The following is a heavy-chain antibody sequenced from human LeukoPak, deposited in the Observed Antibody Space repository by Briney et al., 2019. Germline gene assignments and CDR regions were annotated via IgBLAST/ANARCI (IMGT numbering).Heavy chain of an antibody. D-gene: IGHD5-18*01. CDR1: GYTLTELS. CDR3: AGSGTSMVSFYFDY. CDR2: FDPEDGET. V-gene: IGHV1-24*01. Sequence: GASVKVSCKVSGYTLTELSMHWVRQAPGKGLEWMGGFDPEDGETIYAQKFQGRVTMTTDTSTSTAFMELRSLRSDDTAVYYCAGSGTSMVSFYFDYWGQGTLVAVSS. J-gene: IGHJ4*02.